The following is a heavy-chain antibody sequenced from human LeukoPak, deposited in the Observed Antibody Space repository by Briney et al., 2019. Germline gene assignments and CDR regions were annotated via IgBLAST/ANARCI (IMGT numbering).Heavy chain of an antibody. CDR1: GGSISSSSYY. D-gene: IGHD5-12*01. Sequence: SQTLSLTCTVSGGSISSSSYYWGWIRQPPGKGLEWIGSIYYSGSTYYNPSLKSRVTISVDTSKNQFSLKLSSVTAADTAVYYCARDIVATRDVGVWGQGTTVTVSS. J-gene: IGHJ6*02. V-gene: IGHV4-39*07. CDR3: ARDIVATRDVGV. CDR2: IYYSGST.